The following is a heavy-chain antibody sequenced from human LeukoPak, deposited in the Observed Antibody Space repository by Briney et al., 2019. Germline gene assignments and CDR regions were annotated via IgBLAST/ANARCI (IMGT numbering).Heavy chain of an antibody. CDR1: GYTFTSYY. V-gene: IGHV1-46*01. J-gene: IGHJ6*02. D-gene: IGHD4-17*01. Sequence: ASVKVSCKASGYTFTSYYMHWVRQAPGQGLEWMGIINPSGGSTSYAQKFQGRVTMTRDTSTSTVYMELSSLRSEDTAVYYCAREYMTTVTNYGMDVWGQGTTVIVFS. CDR3: AREYMTTVTNYGMDV. CDR2: INPSGGST.